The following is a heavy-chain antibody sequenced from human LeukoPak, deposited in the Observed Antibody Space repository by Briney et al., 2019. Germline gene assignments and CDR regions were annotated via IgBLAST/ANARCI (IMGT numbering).Heavy chain of an antibody. Sequence: GGSLRLSCAASGFTFSGYAMHWVRQAPGKGLEYVSAIISNGESTYYSDSVKDRFTISRDNSKNTLYLQMSSLRPEDTAVYYCARDHNGDYVRTYFDYWGQGTLVTVSS. CDR2: IISNGEST. V-gene: IGHV3-64*03. CDR1: GFTFSGYA. D-gene: IGHD4-17*01. CDR3: ARDHNGDYVRTYFDY. J-gene: IGHJ4*02.